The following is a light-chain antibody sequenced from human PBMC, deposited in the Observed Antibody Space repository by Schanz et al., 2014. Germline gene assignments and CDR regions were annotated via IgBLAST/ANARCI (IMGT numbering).Light chain of an antibody. V-gene: IGLV2-8*01. CDR1: SSDVGDYNY. CDR2: EVN. CDR3: AAWDDSLRGWV. Sequence: QSALTQPPSASGSPGQSVTISCTGTSSDVGDYNYVSWYQQHPGKAPKLMIYEVNKRPSGVPDRFSGSKSGNTASLAISGLQSEDEGDYYCAAWDDSLRGWVFGGGTKLTVL. J-gene: IGLJ3*02.